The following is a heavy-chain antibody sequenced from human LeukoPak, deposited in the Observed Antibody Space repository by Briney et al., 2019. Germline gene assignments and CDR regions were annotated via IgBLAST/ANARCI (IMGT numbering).Heavy chain of an antibody. CDR2: IKHDGREK. CDR3: TRGGRSLWFADLLTN. CDR1: GFKFSNYL. Sequence: LSCQASGFKFSNYLIVWVRQARGKGLEFVANIKHDGREKHFVDSVKGRFSISRDNAHNSLYLDMNNLRPEDTALYFCTRGGRSLWFADLLTNWGQGILVAVSS. V-gene: IGHV3-7*01. D-gene: IGHD3-10*01. J-gene: IGHJ4*02.